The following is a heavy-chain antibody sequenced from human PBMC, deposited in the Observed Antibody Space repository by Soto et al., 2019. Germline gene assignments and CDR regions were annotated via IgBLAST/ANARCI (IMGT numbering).Heavy chain of an antibody. CDR2: IYPGDSRT. Sequence: WMGIIYPGDSRTRYSPSFQGQVTISVDKSISTVYLQWSSLKASDTAMYYCARHLLAVVVTAIDYYGMDVWGQGTTVTVSS. J-gene: IGHJ6*02. CDR3: ARHLLAVVVTAIDYYGMDV. D-gene: IGHD2-21*02. V-gene: IGHV5-51*01.